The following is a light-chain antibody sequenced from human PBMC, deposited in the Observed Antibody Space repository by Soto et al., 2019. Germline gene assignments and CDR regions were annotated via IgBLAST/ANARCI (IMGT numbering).Light chain of an antibody. V-gene: IGKV3-20*01. CDR3: QQYGTSPWT. J-gene: IGKJ1*01. CDR2: GAS. Sequence: EIVLTQSPDTLSLSPGERATLSCRASQSVSSSYLAWYQQKPGQAPRLLIYGASSRATGIPDRFSGSGSGTDFTLTISSLEPEDFAVYYCQQYGTSPWTFGHGTKVEIK. CDR1: QSVSSSY.